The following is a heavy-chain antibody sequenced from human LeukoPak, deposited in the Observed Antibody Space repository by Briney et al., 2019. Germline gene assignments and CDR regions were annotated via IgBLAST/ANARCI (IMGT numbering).Heavy chain of an antibody. Sequence: PGRSLRLSCAASGFTFDDYAMHWVRQAPGKGLEWVSGISWNSGSIGYADSVKGRFTISRDNAKNSLYLQMNSLRAEGTALYYCAKEGGFRGAAAGNFDYWGQGTLVTVSS. D-gene: IGHD6-13*01. CDR2: ISWNSGSI. CDR3: AKEGGFRGAAAGNFDY. CDR1: GFTFDDYA. V-gene: IGHV3-9*01. J-gene: IGHJ4*02.